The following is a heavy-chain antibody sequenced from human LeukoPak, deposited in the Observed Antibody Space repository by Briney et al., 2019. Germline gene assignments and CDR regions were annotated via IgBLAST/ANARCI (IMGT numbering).Heavy chain of an antibody. CDR2: INPNSGGT. CDR1: GYTFTGYY. J-gene: IGHJ3*02. Sequence: ASVKVSCKASGYTFTGYYMHWVRQAPGQGLEWMGWINPNSGGTNYAQKFQGRVTMTRDTSISTAYMELSRLRSDDTAVYYCARCGDYYDSSGYYYSAFDIWGQGTMVTVSS. CDR3: ARCGDYYDSSGYYYSAFDI. V-gene: IGHV1-2*02. D-gene: IGHD3-22*01.